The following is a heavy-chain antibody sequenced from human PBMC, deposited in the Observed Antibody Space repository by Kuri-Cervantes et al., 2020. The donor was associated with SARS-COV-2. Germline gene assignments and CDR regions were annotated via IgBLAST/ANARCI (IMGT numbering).Heavy chain of an antibody. Sequence: GESLKISCATSGFTFSNHAMHWVRQAPGKGLEWVSGIGPSNTYIYYADSVKGRFIISRDNAKNSLYLQMNSLRVEDTALYYCARAYGDYVFREALDSWGQGTLVTVSS. J-gene: IGHJ4*02. CDR2: IGPSNTYI. CDR1: GFTFSNHA. V-gene: IGHV3-21*06. D-gene: IGHD4-17*01. CDR3: ARAYGDYVFREALDS.